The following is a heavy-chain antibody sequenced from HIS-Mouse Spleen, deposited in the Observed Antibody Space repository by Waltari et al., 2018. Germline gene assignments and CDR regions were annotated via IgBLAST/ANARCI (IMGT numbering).Heavy chain of an antibody. CDR3: ARRRVVPAALYWYFDL. CDR1: GGSFSGYY. D-gene: IGHD2-2*01. Sequence: QVQLQQWGAGLLKPSETLSLTCAVYGGSFSGYYWIWIRQPPGKGLEWIGEINHSGSTNYNPSLKSRVTISVDTSKNQFSLKLSSVTAADTAVYYCARRRVVPAALYWYFDLWGRGTLVTVSS. CDR2: INHSGST. J-gene: IGHJ2*01. V-gene: IGHV4-34*01.